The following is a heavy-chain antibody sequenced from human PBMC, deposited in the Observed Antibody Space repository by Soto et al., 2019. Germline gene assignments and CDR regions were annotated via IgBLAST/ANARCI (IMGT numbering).Heavy chain of an antibody. J-gene: IGHJ5*02. V-gene: IGHV3-23*01. Sequence: PGGSLRLSCAASGFTFSSYAMSWVRQAPGKGLEWVSIMSGSGGTTLYADSVKGRFTISRADSNNTVYLQMNSLRDEDTALYYCARGTGGSSAWRPLDRWGQGTLVTVS. CDR2: MSGSGGTT. CDR3: ARGTGGSSAWRPLDR. D-gene: IGHD6-19*01. CDR1: GFTFSSYA.